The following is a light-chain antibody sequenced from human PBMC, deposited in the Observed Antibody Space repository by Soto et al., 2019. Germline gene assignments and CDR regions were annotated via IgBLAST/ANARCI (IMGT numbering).Light chain of an antibody. J-gene: IGKJ4*01. Sequence: EVVLTQSPATLSLSPGERATLSCRASQRVYTYLAWYQQKPGQAPRLLIYDASKRATGIPPRFSGSGSGTDFTLTISSLQPEDFAIYYCQQRDKWPLTFGGGTKE. CDR3: QQRDKWPLT. V-gene: IGKV3-11*01. CDR2: DAS. CDR1: QRVYTY.